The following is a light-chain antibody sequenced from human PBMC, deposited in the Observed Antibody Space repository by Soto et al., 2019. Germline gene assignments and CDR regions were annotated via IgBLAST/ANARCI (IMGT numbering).Light chain of an antibody. J-gene: IGKJ1*01. CDR2: AAS. CDR3: QQYNNWPRT. Sequence: EIVMTQSPAILSVSPGDRATLSCRASRTININLAWYQQMPGQAPRVLIYAASTRATGIPARFSGSGSGTEFTLTISNLQSEDFAVYYWQQYNNWPRTFGQGTKVEIK. CDR1: RTININ. V-gene: IGKV3-15*01.